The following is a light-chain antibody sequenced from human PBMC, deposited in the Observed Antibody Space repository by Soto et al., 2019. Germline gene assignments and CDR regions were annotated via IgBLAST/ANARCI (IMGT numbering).Light chain of an antibody. V-gene: IGLV2-14*01. CDR1: SSDVGGYNH. CDR3: SSYTSSSTYV. J-gene: IGLJ1*01. Sequence: QSALTQPASVSGSPGQSITISCTGTSSDVGGYNHVSWYQHSPGKAPKLILFAVSDRPSGVSHRFSGSKSGNTASLTISGLQAEDEADYYCSSYTSSSTYVFGTGTKVTVL. CDR2: AVS.